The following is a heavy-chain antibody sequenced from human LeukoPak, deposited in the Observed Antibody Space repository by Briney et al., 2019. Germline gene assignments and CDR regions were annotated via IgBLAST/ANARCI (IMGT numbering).Heavy chain of an antibody. CDR3: ARAGGSTVSHSDY. CDR2: ISPSGATI. Sequence: PGGSLRLSCAASGFTFSDYYMSWIRQAPGKGLEWVSYISPSGATISYADSVKGRLTTSRDNTKSSLYLQMNSLRAEDTAVYYCARAGGSTVSHSDYWGQGTLVTVSS. J-gene: IGHJ4*02. D-gene: IGHD4-17*01. CDR1: GFTFSDYY. V-gene: IGHV3-11*01.